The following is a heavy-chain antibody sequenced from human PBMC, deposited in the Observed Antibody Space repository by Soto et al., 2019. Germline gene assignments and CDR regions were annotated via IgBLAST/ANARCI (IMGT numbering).Heavy chain of an antibody. D-gene: IGHD3-10*01. Sequence: ASVKVSCKASGYTFTGYYMHWVRQAPGQGLEWMGWINPNSGGTNYAQKFQGWVTMTRDTSISTAYMELSRLRSDDTAVYYCARELDYYGSGSYYNPGRWFDPWGQGTLVTVSS. CDR2: INPNSGGT. J-gene: IGHJ5*02. CDR1: GYTFTGYY. CDR3: ARELDYYGSGSYYNPGRWFDP. V-gene: IGHV1-2*04.